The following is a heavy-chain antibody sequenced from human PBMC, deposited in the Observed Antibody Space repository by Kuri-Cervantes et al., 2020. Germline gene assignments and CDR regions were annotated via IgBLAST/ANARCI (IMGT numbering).Heavy chain of an antibody. Sequence: GSLRLSCAVYGGSFSGYYCSWIRQPPGKGLEWIGEINHSGSTNYNPSLKSRVTISIDTSKNQFSLKLSSVTAADTAVYYCARRGILAYCGGDCPNDAFDIWGQGTMVTVSS. V-gene: IGHV4-34*01. J-gene: IGHJ3*02. CDR1: GGSFSGYY. CDR3: ARRGILAYCGGDCPNDAFDI. CDR2: INHSGST. D-gene: IGHD2-21*02.